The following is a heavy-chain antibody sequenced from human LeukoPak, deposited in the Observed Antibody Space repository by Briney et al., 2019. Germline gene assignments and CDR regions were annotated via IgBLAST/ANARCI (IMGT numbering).Heavy chain of an antibody. J-gene: IGHJ6*03. CDR3: AGGPSITMVRGGQWYYYTDV. CDR1: GYTFTGYY. Sequence: ASVKVSCKASGYTFTGYYMHWVRQAPGQGLEWMGWINPNSGGTNYAQKFQGRVTMTRGTSISTVYMELSSLRSEDTAVYYCAGGPSITMVRGGQWYYYTDVWGKGTTVTISS. D-gene: IGHD3-10*01. CDR2: INPNSGGT. V-gene: IGHV1-2*02.